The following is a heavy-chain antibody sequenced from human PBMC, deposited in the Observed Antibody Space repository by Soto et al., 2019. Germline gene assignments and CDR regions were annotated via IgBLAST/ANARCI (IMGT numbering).Heavy chain of an antibody. CDR3: ARGEIEKINWYFDL. J-gene: IGHJ2*01. CDR1: GYTFTGYY. Sequence: ASVKVSCKASGYTFTGYYMHWVRQAPGQGLEWMGWINPNSSGTNYAQKFQGWVTMTRDTSISTAYMELSRLRSDDTVVYYCARGEIEKINWYFDLWGRGTLVTVSS. CDR2: INPNSSGT. V-gene: IGHV1-2*04.